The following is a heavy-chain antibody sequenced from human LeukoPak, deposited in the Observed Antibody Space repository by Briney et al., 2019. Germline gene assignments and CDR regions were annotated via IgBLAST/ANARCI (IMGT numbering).Heavy chain of an antibody. V-gene: IGHV1-46*03. CDR1: GYTFTSYY. CDR2: INPSGGST. CDR3: ARERGPRDLQQSYYYHYMDV. J-gene: IGHJ6*03. D-gene: IGHD4-11*01. Sequence: GASVKVSCKASGYTFTSYYMHWVRQAPGQGLEWMGIINPSGGSTSYAQKFQGRVTMTRDTSTSTVYMELSSLRSEDTAVYYCARERGPRDLQQSYYYHYMDVWGKGTTVTVSS.